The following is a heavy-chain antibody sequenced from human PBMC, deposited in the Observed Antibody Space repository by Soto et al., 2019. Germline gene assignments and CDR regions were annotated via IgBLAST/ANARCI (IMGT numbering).Heavy chain of an antibody. V-gene: IGHV5-51*01. CDR2: IYPGDSDT. J-gene: IGHJ6*02. D-gene: IGHD3-10*01. CDR3: AITPRDHYYGSGSYSGGRGYYYYGMDV. Sequence: PGESLKISCKGSGYSFTSYWIGWVRQMPGKGLEWMGIIYPGDSDTRYSPSFQGQVTISADKSISTAYLQWSSLKASDTAMYYCAITPRDHYYGSGSYSGGRGYYYYGMDVWGQGTTVTVSS. CDR1: GYSFTSYW.